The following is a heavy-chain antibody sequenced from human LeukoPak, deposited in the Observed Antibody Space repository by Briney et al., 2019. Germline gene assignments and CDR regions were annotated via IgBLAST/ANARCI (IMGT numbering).Heavy chain of an antibody. CDR3: AKSRGYSYGYFDY. V-gene: IGHV3-23*01. CDR2: ISGSGGST. CDR1: GFTFSSYA. Sequence: PGGSLRLSCAVSGFTFSSYAMSWVRQAPGKGQEWVSAISGSGGSTYYADSVKGRFTISRDNSKNTLYLQMNSLRAEDTAVYYCAKSRGYSYGYFDYWGQGTLVTISS. J-gene: IGHJ4*02. D-gene: IGHD5-18*01.